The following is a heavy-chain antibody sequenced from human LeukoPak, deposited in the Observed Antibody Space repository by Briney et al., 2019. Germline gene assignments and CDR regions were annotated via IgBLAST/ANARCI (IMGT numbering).Heavy chain of an antibody. CDR1: GFTFSSYS. V-gene: IGHV3-21*01. CDR2: ISSSSSYI. CDR3: ARAGCSSTSCYSGFDY. D-gene: IGHD2-2*01. Sequence: GGSLRLSCAASGFTFSSYSVNWVRQAPGKGLEWVSSISSSSSYIYYADSVKGRFTISRDNAKNSLYLQMNSLRAEDTAVYYCARAGCSSTSCYSGFDYWGQGTLVTVSS. J-gene: IGHJ4*02.